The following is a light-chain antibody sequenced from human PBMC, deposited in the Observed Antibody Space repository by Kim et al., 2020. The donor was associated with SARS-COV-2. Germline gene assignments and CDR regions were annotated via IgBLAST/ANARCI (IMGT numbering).Light chain of an antibody. CDR2: GAH. Sequence: PGVSSPFSSPASHDITRDYFAWFQQKAGQAPRLLIHGAHYRATDIPDRFIGSGSGTQFTLTINRVEPEDFAIYYCNQYGATPPITFGQGTRLEIK. V-gene: IGKV3-20*01. CDR3: NQYGATPPIT. CDR1: HDITRDY. J-gene: IGKJ5*01.